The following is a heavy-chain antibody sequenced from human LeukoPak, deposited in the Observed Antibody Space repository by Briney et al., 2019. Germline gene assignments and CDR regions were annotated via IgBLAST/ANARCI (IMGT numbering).Heavy chain of an antibody. CDR1: GGSISIYY. CDR2: IYSSGST. D-gene: IGHD4-17*01. J-gene: IGHJ3*02. CDR3: ARDFSDDYGGTGAFDI. V-gene: IGHV4-4*07. Sequence: SETLSLTCSVSGGSISIYYWRWIRQPAGKGLEWIGHIYSSGSTNYNPFLKSRVTMSVDTSKNQFSLKRSSVTAADTAMYYCARDFSDDYGGTGAFDIWGQGTMVTVST.